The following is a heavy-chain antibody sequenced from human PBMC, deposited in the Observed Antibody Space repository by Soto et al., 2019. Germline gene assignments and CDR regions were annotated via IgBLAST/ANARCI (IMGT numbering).Heavy chain of an antibody. Sequence: PGGSLRLSCAASGFTFSSYAMSWVRQAPGKGLECVSSIISIGSHTYCADSVKCRFTISRYNSKNTLSLQMNSLRAEDTATYYCALTITSTNWFDPWGQGTLVTVSS. CDR3: ALTITSTNWFDP. D-gene: IGHD3-10*01. V-gene: IGHV3-23*01. CDR2: IISIGSHT. CDR1: GFTFSSYA. J-gene: IGHJ5*02.